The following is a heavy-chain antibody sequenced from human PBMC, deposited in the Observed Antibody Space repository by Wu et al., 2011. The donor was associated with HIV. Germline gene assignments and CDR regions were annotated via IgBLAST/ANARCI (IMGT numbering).Heavy chain of an antibody. V-gene: IGHV1-69*01. Sequence: QVQLVQSGAEVKKPGSSVKVSCKASGGTFNSYVISWVRQAPGQGLEWMGGLIPIFTTVNYAQKFQGRVTITTDESTSTAYMELSSLRSEDTAVYYCARAQWYGELYSIDYWGQGTLVTVSS. CDR1: GGTFNSYV. CDR3: ARAQWYGELYSIDY. CDR2: LIPIFTTV. J-gene: IGHJ4*02. D-gene: IGHD3-10*01.